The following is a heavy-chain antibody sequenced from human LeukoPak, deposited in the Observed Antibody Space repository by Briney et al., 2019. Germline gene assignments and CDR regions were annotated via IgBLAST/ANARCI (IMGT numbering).Heavy chain of an antibody. CDR1: GYTLTSYA. J-gene: IGHJ4*02. V-gene: IGHV1-3*01. Sequence: ASVKVSCKASGYTLTSYAMHWVRQAPGQRLEWMGWINAGNGNTKYSQKFQGRVTITRDTSASTAYMELSSLRSEDTAVYYCSGVAVAGTGTDYWGQGTLVTVSS. CDR3: SGVAVAGTGTDY. CDR2: INAGNGNT. D-gene: IGHD6-19*01.